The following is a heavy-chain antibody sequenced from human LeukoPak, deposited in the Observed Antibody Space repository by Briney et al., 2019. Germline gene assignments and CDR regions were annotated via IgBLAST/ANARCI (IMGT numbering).Heavy chain of an antibody. V-gene: IGHV4-59*01. D-gene: IGHD3-10*01. Sequence: SKTLSLTCTVSGGSISSYYWSWIRQPPGKGLGWIGYIYYSGSTNYNPSLKSRVTISVDTSKNQFSLKLSSVTAADTAVYYCARVRSGSGSYVDYWGQGTLVTVSS. J-gene: IGHJ4*02. CDR3: ARVRSGSGSYVDY. CDR2: IYYSGST. CDR1: GGSISSYY.